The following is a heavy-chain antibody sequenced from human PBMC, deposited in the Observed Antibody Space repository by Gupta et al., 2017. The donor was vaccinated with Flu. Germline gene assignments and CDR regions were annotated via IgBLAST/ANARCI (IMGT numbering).Heavy chain of an antibody. CDR2: IWFDGSNE. V-gene: IGHV3-33*08. Sequence: QVHLVGSGGGGVQPGVSLRLACVAAGFTFSDSGLAWVRPSPGKGLEWVASIWFDGSNEDYTDSVKGRFTISRDNSKTTLFLHMTSLRVEDTAIYFCATEMTTRIWGVAYLDSWGPGTLVTVSS. D-gene: IGHD3-10*01. CDR3: ATEMTTRIWGVAYLDS. CDR1: GFTFSDSG. J-gene: IGHJ4*02.